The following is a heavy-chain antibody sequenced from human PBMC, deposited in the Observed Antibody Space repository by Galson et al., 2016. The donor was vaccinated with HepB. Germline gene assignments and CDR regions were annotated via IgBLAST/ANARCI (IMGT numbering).Heavy chain of an antibody. Sequence: LRLSCAASGFTFSNRGMHWVRQAPGKGLEWVAADSMDGRRKFYADSVKGRFTISRDNSNNMLFLQMNSLTPDDTAVYYCAKRHEYCPPVGCSVDYWGQGTLVSVSS. CDR2: DSMDGRRK. D-gene: IGHD2/OR15-2a*01. CDR1: GFTFSNRG. J-gene: IGHJ4*02. V-gene: IGHV3-30*18. CDR3: AKRHEYCPPVGCSVDY.